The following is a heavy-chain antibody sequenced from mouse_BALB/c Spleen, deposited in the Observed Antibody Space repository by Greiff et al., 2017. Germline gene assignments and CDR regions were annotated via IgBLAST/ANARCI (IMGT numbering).Heavy chain of an antibody. D-gene: IGHD2-1*01. J-gene: IGHJ1*01. CDR3: ARRYYGNWYFDV. Sequence: EVKLMESGGGLVQPGGSLRLSCATSGFTFTDYYMSWVRQPPGKALEWLGFIRNKANGYTTEYSASVKGRFTISRDNSQSILYLQMNTLRAEDSATYYCARRYYGNWYFDVWGAGTTVTVSS. CDR1: GFTFTDYY. V-gene: IGHV7-3*02. CDR2: IRNKANGYTT.